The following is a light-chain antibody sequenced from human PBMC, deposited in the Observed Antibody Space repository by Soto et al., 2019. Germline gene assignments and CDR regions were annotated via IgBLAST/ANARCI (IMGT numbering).Light chain of an antibody. CDR1: QIISTY. CDR3: QQCYSTPRT. V-gene: IGKV1-39*01. CDR2: AAS. J-gene: IGKJ1*01. Sequence: DIQMTQSPSSLSASVGDRVTITCRASQIISTYLNWYQQKPGKAPKLLIYAASSLQSGVPSRFRGSGAGAYFTLTISRLQPEDFATYYCQQCYSTPRTFGQGTDEE.